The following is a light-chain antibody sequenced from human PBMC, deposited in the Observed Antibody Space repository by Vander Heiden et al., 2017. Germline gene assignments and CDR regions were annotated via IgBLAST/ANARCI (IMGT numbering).Light chain of an antibody. V-gene: IGLV2-14*03. J-gene: IGLJ1*01. CDR3: NSYTTKNTLV. Sequence: SALTQPASVSGSPGQSITFSCTGTSSDVGAYDYVSGYQHRPGKAPKLIIYDVSTRPSGVSDRFSGSKSGITASLSISGVQAEDEADYYCNSYTTKNTLVFGSGT. CDR2: DVS. CDR1: SSDVGAYDY.